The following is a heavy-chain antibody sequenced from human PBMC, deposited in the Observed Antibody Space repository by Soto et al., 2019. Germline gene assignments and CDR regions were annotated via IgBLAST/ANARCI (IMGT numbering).Heavy chain of an antibody. D-gene: IGHD3-3*01. CDR1: GYTFTSYG. CDR3: ASTYYDFWSGYYDFEY. Sequence: ASVKVSCKASGYTFTSYGISWVRQAPGQGLEWMGWISAYNGNTNYAQKLQGRVTMTTDTSTSTAYMELRSLRSDDTAVYYCASTYYDFWSGYYDFEYWGQGTLVTVSS. V-gene: IGHV1-18*01. CDR2: ISAYNGNT. J-gene: IGHJ4*02.